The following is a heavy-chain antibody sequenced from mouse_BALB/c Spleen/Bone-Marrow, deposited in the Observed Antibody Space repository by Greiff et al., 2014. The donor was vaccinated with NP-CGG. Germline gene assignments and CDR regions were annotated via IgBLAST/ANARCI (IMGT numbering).Heavy chain of an antibody. Sequence: EVMLVESGGGSVQPGGSLRLSCATSGFTFTDYYMSWVRQPPGKALEWLGFIRNKANGYTTEYSASVKGRFTISRDNSQSILYLQMNTLRAEDSATYYCARDDYYAMDYWGQGTSVTVSS. CDR1: GFTFTDYY. V-gene: IGHV7-3*02. CDR3: ARDDYYAMDY. CDR2: IRNKANGYTT. J-gene: IGHJ4*01.